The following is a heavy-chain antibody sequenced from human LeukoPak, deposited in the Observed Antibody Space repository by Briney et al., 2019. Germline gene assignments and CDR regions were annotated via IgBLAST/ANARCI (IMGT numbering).Heavy chain of an antibody. J-gene: IGHJ4*02. Sequence: PSETLSLTCTVSGGSISSYYWSWIRQPPGKRLEWIGHIYYSGSTNYNPSLKSRATISVDTSKNQFSLKLSSVTAADTAVYYCASRSSIRSGYQDTLYYFDSWGQGTLVTVSS. CDR1: GGSISSYY. CDR2: IYYSGST. V-gene: IGHV4-59*01. CDR3: ASRSSIRSGYQDTLYYFDS. D-gene: IGHD3-3*01.